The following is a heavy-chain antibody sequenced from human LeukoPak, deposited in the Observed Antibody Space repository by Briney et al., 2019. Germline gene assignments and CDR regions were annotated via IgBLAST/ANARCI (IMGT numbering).Heavy chain of an antibody. CDR2: IHSDGSST. V-gene: IGHV3-74*01. Sequence: TGGSLRLSCAASGFTFSNYWMHWVRQAPGKGLVWVSRIHSDGSSTTYADSVKGRFTVSRDNAKNTLYLQMNSLRADDTAVYYCVRDAWMASTPLDYWGHGTLAIVSS. CDR3: VRDAWMASTPLDY. CDR1: GFTFSNYW. J-gene: IGHJ4*01. D-gene: IGHD5-24*01.